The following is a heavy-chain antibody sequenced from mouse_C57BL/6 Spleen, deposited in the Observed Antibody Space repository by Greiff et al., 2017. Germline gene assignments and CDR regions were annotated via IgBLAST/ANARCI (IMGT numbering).Heavy chain of an antibody. V-gene: IGHV1-81*01. CDR2: IYPRSGNT. J-gene: IGHJ4*01. Sequence: LVESGAELARPGASVKLSCKASGYTFTSYGISWVKQRTGQGLEWIGEIYPRSGNTYYNEKFKGKATLTADKSSSTAYMELRSLTSEDSAVYFCARYELIYYAMDYWGQGTSVTVSS. D-gene: IGHD2-3*01. CDR3: ARYELIYYAMDY. CDR1: GYTFTSYG.